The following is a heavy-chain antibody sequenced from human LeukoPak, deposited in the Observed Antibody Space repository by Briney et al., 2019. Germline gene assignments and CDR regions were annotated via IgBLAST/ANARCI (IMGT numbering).Heavy chain of an antibody. D-gene: IGHD1-1*01. CDR3: ARGKYKNAVDY. V-gene: IGHV1-2*06. J-gene: IGHJ4*02. CDR1: GCTFTDHF. Sequence: ASVKVSCEPSGCTFTDHFIHWVRQAPGEGLEWMGRIDPKSGVRNYPQKFQGRVAMTTDTSINTVYMELTSLRSDDTAVYYCARGKYKNAVDYWGQGTRVTVST. CDR2: IDPKSGVR.